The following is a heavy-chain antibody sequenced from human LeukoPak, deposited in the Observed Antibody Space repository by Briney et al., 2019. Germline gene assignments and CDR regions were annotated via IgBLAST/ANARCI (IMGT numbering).Heavy chain of an antibody. J-gene: IGHJ4*02. CDR1: GFTFSSYG. D-gene: IGHD3-22*01. CDR2: ISGSGGST. V-gene: IGHV3-23*01. CDR3: AKPHYYDSSGYIYYFDY. Sequence: GSLRLSCAASGFTFSSYGMHWVRQAPGKGLEWVSAISGSGGSTYYADSVKGRFTISRDNSKNTLYLQMNSLRAEDTAVYYCAKPHYYDSSGYIYYFDYWGQGTLVTVSS.